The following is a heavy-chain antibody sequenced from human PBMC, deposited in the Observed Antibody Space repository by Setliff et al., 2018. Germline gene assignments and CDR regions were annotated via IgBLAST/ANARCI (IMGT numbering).Heavy chain of an antibody. CDR1: GGSMSSGPNY. Sequence: SETLSLTCTVSGGSMSSGPNYWSWIRQPAGRGLEWVGRVYSSVYSSGITSYNPSLKSRVTISMDTSKNQFSLGLTSVTAADTAVYYCARESAGDESVRHLYYTDVWGRVTTFTVSS. V-gene: IGHV4-61*02. CDR3: ARESAGDESVRHLYYTDV. J-gene: IGHJ6*03. CDR2: VYSSVYSSGIT. D-gene: IGHD1-1*01.